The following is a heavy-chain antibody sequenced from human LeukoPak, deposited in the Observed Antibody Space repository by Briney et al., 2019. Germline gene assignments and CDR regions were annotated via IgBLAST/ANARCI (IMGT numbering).Heavy chain of an antibody. CDR1: GFTFSNPW. CDR2: IKSKTDGGTT. D-gene: IGHD3-22*01. CDR3: TTDYYYDSSGYYRGYYYYGMDV. V-gene: IGHV3-15*01. J-gene: IGHJ6*02. Sequence: GGSLRLSCAASGFTFSNPWMSWVRQAPGKGLEWVGRIKSKTDGGTTDYAAPVKGRFTISRDDSKNTLYLQMNSLKTEDTAVYYCTTDYYYDSSGYYRGYYYYGMDVWGQGTTVTVSS.